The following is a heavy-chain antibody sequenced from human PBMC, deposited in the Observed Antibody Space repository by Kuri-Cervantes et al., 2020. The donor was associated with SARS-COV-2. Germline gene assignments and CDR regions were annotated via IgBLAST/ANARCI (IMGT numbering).Heavy chain of an antibody. D-gene: IGHD3-10*01. J-gene: IGHJ6*02. Sequence: GGSLRLSCAASGITVNSNYMSWVRQAPGKGLEWVAVISYDGRDTYYGDSVKGRFTISRDNSKNTLYLQMNSLRPEDTGVYYCAKPGSVRGIIREDHYGLDVWGQGTTVTVSS. CDR3: AKPGSVRGIIREDHYGLDV. CDR1: GITVNSNY. V-gene: IGHV3-30*18. CDR2: ISYDGRDT.